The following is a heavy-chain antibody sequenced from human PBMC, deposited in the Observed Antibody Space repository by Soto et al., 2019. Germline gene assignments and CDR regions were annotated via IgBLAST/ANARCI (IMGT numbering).Heavy chain of an antibody. Sequence: PSETLSLTCTVSGASISRYYWSWIRQSPGKGLEWIGDLNNTGSTIYNPSLKSRVTISVDTSKNQFSLKMSSVTAADTAVYYCARGPEMAHTHFDYWGQGTLVTVSS. CDR3: ARGPEMAHTHFDY. CDR2: LNNTGST. V-gene: IGHV4-59*12. CDR1: GASISRYY. J-gene: IGHJ4*02.